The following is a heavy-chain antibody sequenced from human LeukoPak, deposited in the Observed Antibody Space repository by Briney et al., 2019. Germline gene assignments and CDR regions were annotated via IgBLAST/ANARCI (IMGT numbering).Heavy chain of an antibody. CDR3: ARDSPPYCTNGVCSAHFDY. V-gene: IGHV3-48*03. CDR2: IRNSGPTI. J-gene: IGHJ4*02. D-gene: IGHD2-8*01. CDR1: GFTFSNYE. Sequence: PGGSLRLSCAASGFTFSNYEMNWVRQAPGKGLEWISYIRNSGPTIYYADSVKGRFTISRDNAKNSLYLQMNSLRAEDTAVYYCARDSPPYCTNGVCSAHFDYWGQGTLVTVSS.